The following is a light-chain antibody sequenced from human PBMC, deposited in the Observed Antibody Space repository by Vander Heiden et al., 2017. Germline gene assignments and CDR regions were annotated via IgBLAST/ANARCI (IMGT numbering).Light chain of an antibody. J-gene: IGLJ2*01. Sequence: SYELTQPPSVSVTPGQTASITCSGEKLVDISSCLYPQKPGHSPVLVIYQDSKRPSAIPEPFSGSNSGTTATLTISGTQAMDEDYYYCQALDSSTVVFGGGTKLTVL. CDR2: QDS. CDR1: KLVDIS. V-gene: IGLV3-1*01. CDR3: QALDSSTVV.